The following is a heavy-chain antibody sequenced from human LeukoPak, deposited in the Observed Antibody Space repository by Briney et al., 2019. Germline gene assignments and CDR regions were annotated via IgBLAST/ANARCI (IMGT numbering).Heavy chain of an antibody. CDR3: ATADRSGYYYYYYMDV. D-gene: IGHD3-3*01. J-gene: IGHJ6*03. CDR2: ISAYNGNT. V-gene: IGHV1-18*01. CDR1: GYTFTSYG. Sequence: ASVKVSCKASGYTFTSYGISWVRRAPGQGLEWMGWISAYNGNTNYAQKLQGRVTMTTDTSTSTAYMELRSLRSDDTAVYYCATADRSGYYYYYYMDVWGKGTTVTVSS.